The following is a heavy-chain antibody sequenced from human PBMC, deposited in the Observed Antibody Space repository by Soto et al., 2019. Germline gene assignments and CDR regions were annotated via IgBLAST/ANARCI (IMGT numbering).Heavy chain of an antibody. CDR1: GGSFSGYY. CDR2: INHSGST. D-gene: IGHD6-6*01. J-gene: IGHJ4*02. CDR3: ARVGGLAARPSGYFDY. Sequence: QVQLQQWGAGLLKPSETLSLTCAVYGGSFSGYYWSWIRQPPGKGLEWIGEINHSGSTNYNPSLKSRVTISVDTSKNQFSLKLSSVTAADTAVYYCARVGGLAARPSGYFDYWGQGTLVTVSS. V-gene: IGHV4-34*01.